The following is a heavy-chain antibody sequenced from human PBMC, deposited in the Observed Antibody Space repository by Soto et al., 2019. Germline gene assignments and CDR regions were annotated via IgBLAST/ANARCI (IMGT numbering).Heavy chain of an antibody. CDR3: ATLKQAPNGIDY. V-gene: IGHV3-23*01. CDR1: GFTFNRYA. CDR2: ITSSGENT. Sequence: GSLRLSCAASGFTFNRYAMSWVRQAPGKGLEWVSAITSSGENTDYANAVKGRFTISRDNSKNTLYLQLSSLGSDDTAFYYCATLKQAPNGIDYWGQGTLVTVSS. D-gene: IGHD2-8*01. J-gene: IGHJ4*02.